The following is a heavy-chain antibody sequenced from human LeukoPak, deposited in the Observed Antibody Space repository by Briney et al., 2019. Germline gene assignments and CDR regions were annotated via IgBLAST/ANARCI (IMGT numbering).Heavy chain of an antibody. CDR1: GGSFSAHH. V-gene: IGHV4-34*01. J-gene: IGHJ4*02. Sequence: PSETLSLTCAVYGGSFSAHHWSWIRQPPGKGLEWIGKINHSGSTNYNPSLKSRVTISVDTSKNQFSLKLSSVTAADTAVYYCATVRGLDGYHEYDFDYWGQGTLVTVSS. CDR2: INHSGST. D-gene: IGHD5-24*01. CDR3: ATVRGLDGYHEYDFDY.